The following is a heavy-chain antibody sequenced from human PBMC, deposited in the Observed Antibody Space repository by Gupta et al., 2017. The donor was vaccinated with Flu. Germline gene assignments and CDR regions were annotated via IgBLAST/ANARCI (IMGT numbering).Heavy chain of an antibody. CDR2: IKSKTDGGTT. CDR3: TTDLDILTGVDAFDI. J-gene: IGHJ3*02. D-gene: IGHD3-9*01. CDR1: GFTFSNAW. V-gene: IGHV3-15*01. Sequence: EVQLVESGGGLVKPGGSLRLSCAASGFTFSNAWMSWVRQAPGKGLEWVGRIKSKTDGGTTDYAAPVKGRFTISRDDSKNTLYLQMNSLKTVDTAVYYCTTDLDILTGVDAFDIWGQGTMVTVSS.